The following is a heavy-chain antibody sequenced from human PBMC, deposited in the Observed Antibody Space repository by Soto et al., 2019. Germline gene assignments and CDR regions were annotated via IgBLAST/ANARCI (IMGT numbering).Heavy chain of an antibody. D-gene: IGHD6-6*01. J-gene: IGHJ4*02. V-gene: IGHV1-18*01. CDR1: GYAFTTYG. Sequence: QVHLVQSGAEVKKPGASVKVSCKGSGYAFTTYGITWVRQAPGQGLEWMGWISAHNGNTNYAQKLRCRVTVTRDTSASTAHRELRSLRSDDTAVYNCARGRDGDYWGQGALVTVSS. CDR2: ISAHNGNT. CDR3: ARGRDGDY.